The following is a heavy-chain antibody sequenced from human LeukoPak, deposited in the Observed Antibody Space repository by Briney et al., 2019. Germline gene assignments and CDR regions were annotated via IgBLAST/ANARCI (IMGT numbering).Heavy chain of an antibody. CDR3: AREVDYYDTSYYFPLGY. CDR2: INPNSGGT. CDR1: GYTFTGYY. D-gene: IGHD3-22*01. Sequence: GASVKVSCKASGYTFTGYYMHWVRQAPGQGLEWMGWINPNSGGTNYAQKFQGRVTMTRDTSISTAYMELSRLRADDTAVYYCAREVDYYDTSYYFPLGYWGPRPLVTVSS. V-gene: IGHV1-2*02. J-gene: IGHJ4*02.